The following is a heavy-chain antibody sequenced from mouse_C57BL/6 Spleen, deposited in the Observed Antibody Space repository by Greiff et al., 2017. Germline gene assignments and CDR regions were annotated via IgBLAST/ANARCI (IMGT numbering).Heavy chain of an antibody. CDR2: IYPRSGNT. CDR1: GYTFTSYG. D-gene: IGHD1-1*01. Sequence: QVQLQQSGAELARPGASVKLSCKASGYTFTSYGISWVKQRTGQGLEWIGEIYPRSGNTYYNEKFKGKATLTADKSSSTAYMELRSLTSEDSAVYFCARAEGDYYGSSYHWFAYWGQGTLVTVSA. J-gene: IGHJ3*01. CDR3: ARAEGDYYGSSYHWFAY. V-gene: IGHV1-81*01.